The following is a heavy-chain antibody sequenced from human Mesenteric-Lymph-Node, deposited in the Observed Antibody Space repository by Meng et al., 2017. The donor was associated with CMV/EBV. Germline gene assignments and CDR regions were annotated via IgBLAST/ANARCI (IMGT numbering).Heavy chain of an antibody. V-gene: IGHV3-30*04. CDR3: ARVPTLYCTSSSCYDYYFGY. CDR1: GFTFSAYA. J-gene: IGHJ4*02. Sequence: GESLKISCAASGFTFSAYAMHWVRQAPGKGLEWVALISFDGSNKYYADSVKGRFTITRDNPKNTLYLQMNSLRAEDTAVYYCARVPTLYCTSSSCYDYYFGYWGQGSLVTVSS. D-gene: IGHD2-2*01. CDR2: ISFDGSNK.